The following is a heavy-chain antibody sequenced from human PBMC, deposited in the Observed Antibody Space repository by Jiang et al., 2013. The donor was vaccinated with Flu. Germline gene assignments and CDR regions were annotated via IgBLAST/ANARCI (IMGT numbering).Heavy chain of an antibody. J-gene: IGHJ4*02. CDR3: ARPSSPSGEPDY. Sequence: TLSLTCTVSGYSISSGYYWGWIRQPPGKGLEWIGSIYHSGSTYYNPSLKSRVTISVDTSKNQFSLKLSSVTAADTAVYYCARPSSPSGEPDYWGQGTLVTVSS. D-gene: IGHD6-13*01. CDR2: IYHSGST. V-gene: IGHV4-38-2*02. CDR1: GYSISSGYY.